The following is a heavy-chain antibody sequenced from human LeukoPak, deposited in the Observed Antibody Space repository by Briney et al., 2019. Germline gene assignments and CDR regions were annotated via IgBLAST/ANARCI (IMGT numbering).Heavy chain of an antibody. J-gene: IGHJ6*03. CDR2: IYYSGST. V-gene: IGHV4-59*01. Sequence: SETLSLTCTVSGGSISSYYWSWLRQPPGKGLEWIGYIYYSGSTNYNPSLKSRVTISVDTSKNQFSLKLSSVTAADTAVYYCARDPRDRYYYYMDVWGKGTTVTVSS. D-gene: IGHD5-24*01. CDR1: GGSISSYY. CDR3: ARDPRDRYYYYMDV.